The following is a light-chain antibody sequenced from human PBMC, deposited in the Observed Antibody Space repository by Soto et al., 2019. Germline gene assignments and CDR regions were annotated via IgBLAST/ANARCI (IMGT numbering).Light chain of an antibody. CDR2: GAS. J-gene: IGKJ2*01. V-gene: IGKV3-15*01. Sequence: EIVMTQSPATLSVSPGERVTLSCRASESLSTYLAWYQQKPGQAPRLLIYGASNKATGIPARFSGSGSATDFTLTISSLQSEDFAFYYCQSYNEWPFTFGQGTQREI. CDR3: QSYNEWPFT. CDR1: ESLSTY.